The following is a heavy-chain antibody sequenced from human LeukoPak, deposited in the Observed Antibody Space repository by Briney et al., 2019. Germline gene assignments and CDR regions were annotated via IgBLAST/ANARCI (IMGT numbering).Heavy chain of an antibody. CDR2: IYYSGSI. J-gene: IGHJ6*02. D-gene: IGHD1-26*01. CDR1: GGSISSYY. CDR3: ARHRENSGSYYYYYYGMDV. V-gene: IGHV4-59*08. Sequence: SETLSLTCTVSGGSISSYYWSWIRQPPGKGLEWIGYIYYSGSINYNPSLKSRVTISVDTSKNQFSLKLSSVTAADTAVYYCARHRENSGSYYYYYYGMDVWGQGTTVTVSS.